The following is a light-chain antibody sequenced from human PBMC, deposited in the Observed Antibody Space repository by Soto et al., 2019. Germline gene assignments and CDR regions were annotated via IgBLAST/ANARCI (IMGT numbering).Light chain of an antibody. CDR2: GAS. J-gene: IGKJ5*01. V-gene: IGKV3-15*01. CDR1: QSVSYN. Sequence: EIVLPQSPGTLSLSPGERATLSCRASQSVSYNLAWYQQKPGQAPRLLIYGASTRATGIPDRFSGSGSATEFTLTISSLRSEDFAVYYCQQYKDWPPITFGQGTRLEI. CDR3: QQYKDWPPIT.